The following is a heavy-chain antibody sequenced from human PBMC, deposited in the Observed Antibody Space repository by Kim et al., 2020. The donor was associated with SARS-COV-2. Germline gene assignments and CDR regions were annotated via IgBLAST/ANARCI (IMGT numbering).Heavy chain of an antibody. CDR1: GGSISSSGYY. Sequence: SETLSLTCTVSGGSISSSGYYWGWIRQPPGKGLEWIGSVYYTGATYCDPSLKSRVTISVDTSKNQFSLKLSSVTAADTAVYYCARHFRGTFIRFLGLYQFDSWGQGTLVTVSS. CDR3: ARHFRGTFIRFLGLYQFDS. V-gene: IGHV4-39*01. J-gene: IGHJ4*02. D-gene: IGHD2-2*02. CDR2: VYYTGAT.